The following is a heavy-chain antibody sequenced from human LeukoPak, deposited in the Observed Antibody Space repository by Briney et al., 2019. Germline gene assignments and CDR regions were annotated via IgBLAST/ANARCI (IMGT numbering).Heavy chain of an antibody. CDR2: IYSGGNT. CDR1: GFTFDDYA. Sequence: PGGSLRLSCAASGFTFDDYAMHWVRQAPGKGLEWVSVIYSGGNTYYADSVKGRFSISRDNSKNTLYLQMNSLRVEDTAVYYCAGSRLSAEYFQFWGQGTLVAVSS. CDR3: AGSRLSAEYFQF. J-gene: IGHJ1*01. V-gene: IGHV3-66*01.